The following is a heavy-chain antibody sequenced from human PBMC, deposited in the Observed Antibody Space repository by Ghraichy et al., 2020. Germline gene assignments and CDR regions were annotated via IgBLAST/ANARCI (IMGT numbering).Heavy chain of an antibody. J-gene: IGHJ6*02. Sequence: GGSLRLSCAASGFTFSSYSMNWVRQAPGKGLEWVSSISSSSSYIYYADSVKGRFTISRDNAKNSLYLQMNSLRAEDTAVYYCARDRNYYGSGSYFDFSGYYGMDVWGQGTTVTVSS. D-gene: IGHD3-10*01. CDR2: ISSSSSYI. CDR3: ARDRNYYGSGSYFDFSGYYGMDV. CDR1: GFTFSSYS. V-gene: IGHV3-21*01.